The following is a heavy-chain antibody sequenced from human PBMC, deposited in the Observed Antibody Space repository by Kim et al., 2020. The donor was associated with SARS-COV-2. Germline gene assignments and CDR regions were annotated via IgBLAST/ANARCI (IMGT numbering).Heavy chain of an antibody. D-gene: IGHD6-13*01. CDR3: AKAGSSWYNLWCYYYGMGV. J-gene: IGHJ6*02. Sequence: GRFTISRDNSKNTLYLQMNSLRAEDTAVYYCAKAGSSWYNLWCYYYGMGVWGQGTTVTVSS. V-gene: IGHV3-30*02.